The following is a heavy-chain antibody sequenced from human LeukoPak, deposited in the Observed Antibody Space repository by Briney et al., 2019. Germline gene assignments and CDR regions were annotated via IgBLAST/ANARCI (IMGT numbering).Heavy chain of an antibody. D-gene: IGHD5-18*01. Sequence: GESLSLSCAVSGFTFSSYSMNWVRQPPGKGLEWVSSISSSSSYIYYAASVKDRFTIYRHNAKNSLYLQMNSLRSEDTAVYYCAREDTAMGIPFDFWGQGTLVTVSS. CDR2: ISSSSSYI. V-gene: IGHV3-21*01. CDR1: GFTFSSYS. J-gene: IGHJ4*02. CDR3: AREDTAMGIPFDF.